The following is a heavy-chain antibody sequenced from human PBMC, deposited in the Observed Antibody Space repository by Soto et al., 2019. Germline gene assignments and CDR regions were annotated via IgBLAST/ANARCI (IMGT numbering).Heavy chain of an antibody. Sequence: GASLKLSCTASGFTFSSYAMHWVRQAPGQGLEWVASISYDGTNKYYADSVKGRFTISTDNSKSTLYLQLNSLRTDDTAVYYCARDKTGYYGMDVWGQGTTVTVSS. CDR2: ISYDGTNK. CDR1: GFTFSSYA. V-gene: IGHV3-30-3*01. J-gene: IGHJ6*02. CDR3: ARDKTGYYGMDV.